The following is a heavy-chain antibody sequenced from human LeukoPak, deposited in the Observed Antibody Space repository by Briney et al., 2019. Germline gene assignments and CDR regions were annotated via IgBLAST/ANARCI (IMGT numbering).Heavy chain of an antibody. J-gene: IGHJ3*02. V-gene: IGHV1-24*01. Sequence: ASVKVSCKVSGYTHTELSMHWVRQAPGKGLEWMGGFDPEDGETIYAQKFQGRVTMTEDTSTDTAYMELSSLRSEDTAVYYCATGTHPLFVAAFDIWGQGTMVTVSS. CDR1: GYTHTELS. D-gene: IGHD2-21*01. CDR3: ATGTHPLFVAAFDI. CDR2: FDPEDGET.